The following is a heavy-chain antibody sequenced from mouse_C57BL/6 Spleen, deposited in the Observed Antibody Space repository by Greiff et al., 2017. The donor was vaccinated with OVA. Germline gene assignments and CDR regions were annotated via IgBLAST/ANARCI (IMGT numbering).Heavy chain of an antibody. Sequence: QVQLQQSGAELVKPGASVKISCKASGYAFSSYWMNWVKQRPGKGLEWIGQIYPGDGDTNYNGKFKGKATLTADKSSSTAYMQLSSLTSEDSAVYFCASPLYYYAMDYWGQGTSVTVSS. CDR1: GYAFSSYW. D-gene: IGHD6-5*01. CDR3: ASPLYYYAMDY. CDR2: IYPGDGDT. J-gene: IGHJ4*01. V-gene: IGHV1-80*01.